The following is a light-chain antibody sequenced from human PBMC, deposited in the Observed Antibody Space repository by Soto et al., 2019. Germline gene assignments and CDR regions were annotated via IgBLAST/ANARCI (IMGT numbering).Light chain of an antibody. CDR3: MSYAGGNRFV. CDR1: INDVGGYNY. J-gene: IGLJ1*01. Sequence: QSALTQPPSASGSPGHSVTISCAGTINDVGGYNYVSWYQQHPGKVPQLMIYQVTKRPSGVPDRFSASKSDTTACLTISGLQAEDEGDYYCMSYAGGNRFVFGTGTKLTVL. V-gene: IGLV2-8*01. CDR2: QVT.